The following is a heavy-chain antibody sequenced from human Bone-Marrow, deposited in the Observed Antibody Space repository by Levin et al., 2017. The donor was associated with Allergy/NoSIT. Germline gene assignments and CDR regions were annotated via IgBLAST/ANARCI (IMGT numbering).Heavy chain of an antibody. V-gene: IGHV1-69*06. CDR1: GGTFSSYA. D-gene: IGHD3-3*01. CDR2: IIPIFGTA. J-gene: IGHJ5*02. CDR3: ARDHREWTIFGVVRAGLGFDP. Sequence: ASVKVSCKASGGTFSSYAISWVRQAPGQGLEWMGGIIPIFGTANYAQKFQGRVTITADKSTSTAYMELSSLRSEDTAVYYCARDHREWTIFGVVRAGLGFDPWGQGTLVTVSS.